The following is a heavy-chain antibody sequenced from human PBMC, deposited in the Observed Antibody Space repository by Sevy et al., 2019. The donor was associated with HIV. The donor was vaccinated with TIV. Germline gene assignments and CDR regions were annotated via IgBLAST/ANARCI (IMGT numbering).Heavy chain of an antibody. CDR2: IKRDGSEK. CDR3: AREFGPRLGIDL. J-gene: IGHJ5*02. CDR1: GFTFNTYW. Sequence: GGSLRLSCAASGFTFNTYWMSWVRQAPGKGLEWVVNIKRDGSEKYYVDSVKGRFSISRDNAKNSLYLQMNSLRDEDTAVYYCAREFGPRLGIDLWGQGTLVTVSS. V-gene: IGHV3-7*01. D-gene: IGHD3-16*01.